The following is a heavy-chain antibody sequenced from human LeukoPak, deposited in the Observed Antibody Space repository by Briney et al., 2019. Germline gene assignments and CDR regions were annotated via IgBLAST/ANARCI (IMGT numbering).Heavy chain of an antibody. CDR2: IYYNGAT. D-gene: IGHD1-26*01. Sequence: SETLSLTCTVSGGSINSYYWGWIRQPPGKQLEYIGYIYYNGATNYNPPLESRVTMSVDTSKNQLSLSLTSVTAADTAVYYCARHLSGGTFPLDYWGQGTLVTVSS. CDR3: ARHLSGGTFPLDY. CDR1: GGSINSYY. J-gene: IGHJ4*02. V-gene: IGHV4-59*08.